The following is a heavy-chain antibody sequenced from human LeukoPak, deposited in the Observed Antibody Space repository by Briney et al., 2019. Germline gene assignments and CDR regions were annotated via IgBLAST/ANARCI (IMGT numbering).Heavy chain of an antibody. J-gene: IGHJ3*02. CDR3: ASQSGDGYNRAFDI. CDR1: GFTVSSNY. V-gene: IGHV3-53*01. CDR2: IYSGGST. D-gene: IGHD5-12*01. Sequence: PGGSLRLSCAASGFTVSSNYMSWVRQAPGKGLEWASVIYSGGSTYYADSVKGRFTISRDNSKNTLYLQMNSLRAEDTAVYYCASQSGDGYNRAFDIWGQGTMVTVSS.